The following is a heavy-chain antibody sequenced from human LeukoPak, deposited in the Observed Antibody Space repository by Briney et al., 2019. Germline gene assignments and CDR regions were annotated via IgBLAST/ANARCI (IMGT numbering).Heavy chain of an antibody. CDR1: GFTFSSYW. V-gene: IGHV3-74*01. Sequence: GGSLRLSCAASGFTFSSYWMHWVRHAPGKGLVWVSRINSDGSSTSYADSVKGRFTISRDNAKNTLYLQINSLRAEDTAVYYCARPSAYGRNWFDPWGQGTLVTVSS. D-gene: IGHD4-17*01. J-gene: IGHJ5*02. CDR3: ARPSAYGRNWFDP. CDR2: INSDGSST.